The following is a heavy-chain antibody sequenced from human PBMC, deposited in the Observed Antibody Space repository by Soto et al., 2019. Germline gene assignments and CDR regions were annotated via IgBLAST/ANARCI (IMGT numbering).Heavy chain of an antibody. V-gene: IGHV3-23*01. D-gene: IGHD3-10*01. CDR2: ISSSGGST. Sequence: PGGSLRLSCAASGFTFSSYAMSWVRQAPGKGLEWVSSISSSGGSTYYADSVKGRFTISRDNSKNTLYLQMNSLRAEDTAVYYCARNEYYGSGSYYFDYWGQGTLVTVSS. J-gene: IGHJ4*02. CDR3: ARNEYYGSGSYYFDY. CDR1: GFTFSSYA.